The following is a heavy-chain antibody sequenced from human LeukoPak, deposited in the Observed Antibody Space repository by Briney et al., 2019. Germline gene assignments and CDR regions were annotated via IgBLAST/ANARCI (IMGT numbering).Heavy chain of an antibody. CDR3: ARDHYGEDY. D-gene: IGHD4-17*01. Sequence: GRSLRLSCAPSGFTHNTYWTHWVRHARRKGRVWVSLISIDGETTSYADSVRGRFTVSRDNTKNTLYLQMNSLRAEDTAVYYCARDHYGEDYWGQGTLVTVSS. CDR2: ISIDGETT. V-gene: IGHV3-74*01. CDR1: GFTHNTYW. J-gene: IGHJ4*02.